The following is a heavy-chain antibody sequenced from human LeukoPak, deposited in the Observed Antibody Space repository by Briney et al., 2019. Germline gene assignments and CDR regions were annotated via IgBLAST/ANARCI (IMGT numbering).Heavy chain of an antibody. CDR1: GGSISSGSYY. J-gene: IGHJ3*02. Sequence: SQTLSLTCTVSGGSISSGSYYWSWIRQPAGKGLEWIGRIYTTGSTDYNPSLKSRVTISLDTSKNQFSLKLSSVTAADTAVYYCARLPSHYADGTSTNAFDIWGQGTMVTVSS. CDR2: IYTTGST. V-gene: IGHV4-61*02. D-gene: IGHD3-22*01. CDR3: ARLPSHYADGTSTNAFDI.